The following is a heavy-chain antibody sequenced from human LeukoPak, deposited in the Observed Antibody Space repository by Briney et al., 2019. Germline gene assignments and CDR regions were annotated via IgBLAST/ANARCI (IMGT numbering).Heavy chain of an antibody. V-gene: IGHV3-23*01. Sequence: PGGSLRLSCVASGFTFSSYWMSWVRQAPGRGLDWLAAIRGSGGSTYYADSVKGRFTISRDSSKNMLYLQMNSLRDEDTAVYYCAKTFPYGTTWYGFCDYWGQGALVTVSS. CDR2: IRGSGGST. D-gene: IGHD3-3*01. CDR3: AKTFPYGTTWYGFCDY. J-gene: IGHJ4*02. CDR1: GFTFSSYW.